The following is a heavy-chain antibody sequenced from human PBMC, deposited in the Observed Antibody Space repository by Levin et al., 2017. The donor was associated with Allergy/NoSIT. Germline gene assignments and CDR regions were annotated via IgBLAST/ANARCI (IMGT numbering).Heavy chain of an antibody. D-gene: IGHD3-9*01. Sequence: PMASVKVSCKVSGYTLTELSMHWVRQAPGKGLEWMGGFDPEDGETIYAQKFQGRVTMTEDTSTDTAYMELSSLRSEDTAVYYCATILYILTGYMNFDYWGQGTLVTVSS. CDR2: FDPEDGET. V-gene: IGHV1-24*01. CDR3: ATILYILTGYMNFDY. CDR1: GYTLTELS. J-gene: IGHJ4*02.